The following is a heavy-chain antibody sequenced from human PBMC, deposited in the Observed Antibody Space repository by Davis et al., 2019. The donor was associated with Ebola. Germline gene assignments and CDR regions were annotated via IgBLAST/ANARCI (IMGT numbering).Heavy chain of an antibody. CDR1: GGSFSGYY. V-gene: IGHV4-34*01. Sequence: SETLSLTCAVYGGSFSGYYWSWIRQPPGKGLEWIGEINHSGSTNYNPSLKSRVTISVDTSKNQFSLRLNSLTAADTAVYYCARADNWGQGTLVTVSS. J-gene: IGHJ4*02. CDR3: ARADN. CDR2: INHSGST.